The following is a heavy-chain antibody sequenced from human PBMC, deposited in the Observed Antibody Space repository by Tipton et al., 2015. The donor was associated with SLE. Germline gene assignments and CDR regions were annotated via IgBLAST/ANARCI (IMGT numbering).Heavy chain of an antibody. CDR1: GGSIRTYY. D-gene: IGHD3-3*01. CDR2: MYYSGIT. J-gene: IGHJ5*02. CDR3: ARGSPFMEWERNWFDP. V-gene: IGHV4-59*01. Sequence: TLSLTCTVSGGSIRTYYWSWIRQAPGKGLDWIGYMYYSGITNYNPSLNSRVTISVDTSKNQFSLKVNSVTAADTAVYYCARGSPFMEWERNWFDPWGQGTLVTVSS.